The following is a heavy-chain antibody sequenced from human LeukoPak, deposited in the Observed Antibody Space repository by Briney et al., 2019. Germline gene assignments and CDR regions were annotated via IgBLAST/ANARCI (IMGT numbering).Heavy chain of an antibody. Sequence: GASVKVSCKASGGTFSSYAISWVRQAPGQGLEWMGGIIPIFGTANYAQKFQGRVTITADESTSTAYMELSSLRSEDTAVYYCARGTKSAAGRGLYYYYYGMDVWGQGTTVTVSS. V-gene: IGHV1-69*13. J-gene: IGHJ6*02. CDR2: IIPIFGTA. CDR1: GGTFSSYA. D-gene: IGHD6-13*01. CDR3: ARGTKSAAGRGLYYYYYGMDV.